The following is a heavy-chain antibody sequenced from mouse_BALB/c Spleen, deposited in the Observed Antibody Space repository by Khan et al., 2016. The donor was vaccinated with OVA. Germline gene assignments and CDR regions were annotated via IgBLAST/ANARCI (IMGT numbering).Heavy chain of an antibody. CDR1: GYTFTRYW. CDR2: IYPGDGDT. CDR3: ASHYGHYFDY. V-gene: IGHV1-87*01. J-gene: IGHJ2*01. Sequence: QVQLKQSGAELARPGASVKLSCKASGYTFTRYWMLWVKQRPGQGLEWIGAIYPGDGDTRYTQKFKGKATLTADKSSSTAYMQLSSLASDDSAVYYCASHYGHYFDYWGQGTTLTDS. D-gene: IGHD1-1*02.